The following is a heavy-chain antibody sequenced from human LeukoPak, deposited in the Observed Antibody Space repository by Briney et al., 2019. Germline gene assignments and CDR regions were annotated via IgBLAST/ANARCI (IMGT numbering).Heavy chain of an antibody. J-gene: IGHJ5*02. D-gene: IGHD3-10*01. CDR3: ARDLRPYASGTTDWFDP. V-gene: IGHV3-11*01. CDR1: GFTFGDYG. Sequence: GGSLRLSCITSGFTFGDYGLSWVRQAPGKGLEWVSYISTSGSTIYYADSVKGRFTISRDNAKNSLYLQMNSLRAEDTAVYYCARDLRPYASGTTDWFDPWGQGTLVTVSS. CDR2: ISTSGSTI.